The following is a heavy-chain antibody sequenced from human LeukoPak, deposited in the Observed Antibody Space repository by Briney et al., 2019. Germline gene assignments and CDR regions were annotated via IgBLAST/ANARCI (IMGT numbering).Heavy chain of an antibody. V-gene: IGHV3-30*04. CDR2: ISYDGSNK. J-gene: IGHJ4*02. CDR1: GFTFSSYA. D-gene: IGHD4-17*01. Sequence: GGSLRLSCAASGFTFSSYAMHWVRQAPGKGLEWVAVISYDGSNKYYADSVKGRFTISRDNSKNTLYLQMNSLRAEDTAVYYCARDQATTVTYLGYWGQGTLVTVSS. CDR3: ARDQATTVTYLGY.